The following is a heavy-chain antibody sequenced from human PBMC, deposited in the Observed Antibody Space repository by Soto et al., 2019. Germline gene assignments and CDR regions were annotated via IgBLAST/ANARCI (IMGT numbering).Heavy chain of an antibody. V-gene: IGHV1-69*05. D-gene: IGHD2-2*01. CDR3: ARHVPAAGYYYGMDV. CDR2: IIPIFGTA. Sequence: QVQLVQSGAEVKKPGSSVKVSCKASGGTFSSYAISWVRQAPGQGLEWMGGIIPIFGTANYAQKFQGRVTITTDESTSTAYLELSSRTTEGTAVYSCARHVPAAGYYYGMDVWGQGTTVTVSS. J-gene: IGHJ6*02. CDR1: GGTFSSYA.